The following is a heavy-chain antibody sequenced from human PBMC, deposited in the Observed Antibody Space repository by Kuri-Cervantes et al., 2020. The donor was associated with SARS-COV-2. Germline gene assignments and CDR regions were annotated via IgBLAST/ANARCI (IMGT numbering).Heavy chain of an antibody. Sequence: GESLKISCAASGFTFSSYAMSWVRQAPGKGPEWVSAISGSGGSTYYADSVKGRFTISRDNSKNTLYLQMNSLRAEDTAVYYCAKDRVYCSGGSCPLYYWGQGTLVTVSS. CDR1: GFTFSSYA. CDR2: ISGSGGST. J-gene: IGHJ4*02. D-gene: IGHD2-15*01. CDR3: AKDRVYCSGGSCPLYY. V-gene: IGHV3-23*01.